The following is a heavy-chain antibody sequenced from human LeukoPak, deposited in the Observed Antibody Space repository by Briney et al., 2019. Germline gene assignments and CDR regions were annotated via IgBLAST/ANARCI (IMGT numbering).Heavy chain of an antibody. Sequence: SETLSLTCTVSGGSISSYYWSWIRQPPGKGLEWIGYIYYSGSTNYNPSLKSRVSISADTSKTQFSLKLSSVTAADTAVYYCARHGYNYYYGLDVWGQGTTVTVSS. CDR2: IYYSGST. V-gene: IGHV4-59*08. CDR3: ARHGYNYYYGLDV. CDR1: GGSISSYY. J-gene: IGHJ6*02.